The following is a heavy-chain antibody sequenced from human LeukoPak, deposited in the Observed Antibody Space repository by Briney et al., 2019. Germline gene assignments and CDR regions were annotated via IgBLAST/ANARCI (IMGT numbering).Heavy chain of an antibody. CDR1: GGTFSSYA. V-gene: IGHV1-69*05. J-gene: IGHJ5*02. D-gene: IGHD6-19*01. Sequence: SVEVSCKASGGTFSSYAISWVRQAPGQGLEWMGGIIPIFGTANYAQKFQGRVTITTDESTSTAYMELSSLRSEDTAVYYCARRSPGIAVAGDEGWFDPWGQGTLVTVSS. CDR3: ARRSPGIAVAGDEGWFDP. CDR2: IIPIFGTA.